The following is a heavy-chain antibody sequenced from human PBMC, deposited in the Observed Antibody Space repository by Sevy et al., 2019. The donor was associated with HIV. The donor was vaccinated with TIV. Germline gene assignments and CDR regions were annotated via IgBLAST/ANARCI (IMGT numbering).Heavy chain of an antibody. V-gene: IGHV3-30*04. CDR2: ISSTGNFE. J-gene: IGHJ4*02. D-gene: IGHD5-12*01. Sequence: GGSLRLSCSASGFRLNTYAMHWVRQAPGKGLEWVSVISSTGNFESYAASVKGRFTISKDNSKNTVSLQMNSLRPEDTAMYYCARDAGYTTKFHPLHWGQGTLVTVPS. CDR1: GFRLNTYA. CDR3: ARDAGYTTKFHPLH.